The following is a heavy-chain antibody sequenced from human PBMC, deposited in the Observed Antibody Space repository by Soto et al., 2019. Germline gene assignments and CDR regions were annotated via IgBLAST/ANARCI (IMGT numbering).Heavy chain of an antibody. J-gene: IGHJ6*02. CDR1: GYSFAGYW. CDR3: ARRGYSYGLDV. V-gene: IGHV5-10-1*04. D-gene: IGHD5-18*01. Sequence: RGESLKISCKGSGYSFAGYWITWVRQKPGKGLEWMGRIDPSDSQTYYSPSFQGQVTISVDKSISTAYLQWNSLKASDTAVYYCARRGYSYGLDVWGQGTKVTVSS. CDR2: IDPSDSQT.